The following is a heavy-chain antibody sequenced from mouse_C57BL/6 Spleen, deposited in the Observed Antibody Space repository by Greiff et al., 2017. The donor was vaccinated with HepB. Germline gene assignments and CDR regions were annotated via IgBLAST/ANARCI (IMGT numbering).Heavy chain of an antibody. CDR1: GFTFSSYG. J-gene: IGHJ2*01. Sequence: EVQLVEPGGDLVKPGGSLKLSCAASGFTFSSYGMSWVRQTPDKRLEWVATISSGGSYTYYPDSVKGRFTISRDNAKNTLYLQMSSLKSEDTAMYYCARPHFDYWGQGTTLTVSS. V-gene: IGHV5-6*01. CDR3: ARPHFDY. CDR2: ISSGGSYT.